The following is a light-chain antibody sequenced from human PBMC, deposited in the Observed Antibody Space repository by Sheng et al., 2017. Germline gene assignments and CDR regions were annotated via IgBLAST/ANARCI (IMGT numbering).Light chain of an antibody. J-gene: IGLJ3*02. CDR3: ASWDDSLSGWV. CDR2: ENN. CDR1: SSNIGGNY. V-gene: IGLV1-47*01. Sequence: QSVVTQPPSASGTPGQRVTISCSGSSSNIGGNYVYWFHQLPGTAPKLLMYENNERPSGVPDRFSGSKSGTSASLAISGLRSDDEADYYCASWDDSLSGWVFGGGTNLTVL.